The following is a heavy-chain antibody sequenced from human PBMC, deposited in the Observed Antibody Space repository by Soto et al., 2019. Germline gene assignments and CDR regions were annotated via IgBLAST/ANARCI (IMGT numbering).Heavy chain of an antibody. Sequence: QVQLQESGPRLVEASQTLSLTCTVSNASITSSGYYWSWVRQPPGKRLEWIGYIYHSGRTFYSPSLQSRLTMSVDTSKNQFSLTLRSVTAADTAFYHCARMSGTYYVPDYWGQGTLVTVSS. J-gene: IGHJ4*02. D-gene: IGHD1-26*01. CDR2: IYHSGRT. V-gene: IGHV4-31*03. CDR3: ARMSGTYYVPDY. CDR1: NASITSSGYY.